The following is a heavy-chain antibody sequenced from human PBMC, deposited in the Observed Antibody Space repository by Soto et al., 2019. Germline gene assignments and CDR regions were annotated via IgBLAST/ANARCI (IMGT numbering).Heavy chain of an antibody. Sequence: ASVKVSCKASGGTFTNYAFSWVRQAPGQGLEWLGGIIPIFGTADYAEKFQGRVTMTTDTSTSTAHMELRSLRSDDTAVYYCAREGQAPYYYYGMDVWGQGTAVTVSS. CDR3: AREGQAPYYYYGMDV. J-gene: IGHJ6*02. CDR1: GGTFTNYA. CDR2: IIPIFGTA. V-gene: IGHV1-69*05.